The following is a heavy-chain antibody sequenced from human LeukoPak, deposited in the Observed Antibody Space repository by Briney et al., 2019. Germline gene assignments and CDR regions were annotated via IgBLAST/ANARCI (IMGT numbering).Heavy chain of an antibody. D-gene: IGHD3-9*01. CDR2: ISWNSGSI. V-gene: IGHV3-9*01. J-gene: IGHJ4*02. CDR1: GFTFDDYA. Sequence: PGGSLRLSCAASGFTFDDYAMHWVRHAPGKGLEWVSGISWNSGSIGYADSVKGRFTISRDNAKNSLYLQMNSLRAEDTALYYCAKAALINILTGEFDYWGQGTLVTVSS. CDR3: AKAALINILTGEFDY.